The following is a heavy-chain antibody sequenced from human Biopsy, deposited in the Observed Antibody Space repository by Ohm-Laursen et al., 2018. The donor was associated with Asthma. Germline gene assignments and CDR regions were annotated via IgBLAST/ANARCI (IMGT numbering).Heavy chain of an antibody. V-gene: IGHV1-69*13. CDR3: ARKAGSCISRTCYSLDF. CDR2: INSVFGTT. J-gene: IGHJ4*02. D-gene: IGHD2-2*01. Sequence: SVKVSCKSLGGTFNTYVIGWVRQAPGQGLEWMGGINSVFGTTTYPQKFQDRVTITADDSTSTVYMGLSSLRSEDTAVYYCARKAGSCISRTCYSLDFWGQGTLITVSS. CDR1: GGTFNTYV.